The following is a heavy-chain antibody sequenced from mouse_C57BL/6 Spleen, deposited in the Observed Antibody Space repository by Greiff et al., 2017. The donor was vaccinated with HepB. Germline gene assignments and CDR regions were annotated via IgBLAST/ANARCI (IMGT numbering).Heavy chain of an antibody. D-gene: IGHD1-1*01. CDR2: IDPETGGT. CDR1: GYTFTDYE. Sequence: VQGVESGAELVRPGASVTLSCKASGYTFTDYEMHWVKQTPVHGLEWIGAIDPETGGTAYNQKFKGKAVLTADKSSSTAYMELRSLTSEDSAVYYCTRSLGYGSRYYFDYWGQGTTLTVSS. CDR3: TRSLGYGSRYYFDY. V-gene: IGHV1-15*01. J-gene: IGHJ2*01.